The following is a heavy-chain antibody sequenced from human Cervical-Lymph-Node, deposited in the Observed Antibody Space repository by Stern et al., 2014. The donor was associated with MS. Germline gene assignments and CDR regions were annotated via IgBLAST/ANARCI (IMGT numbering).Heavy chain of an antibody. J-gene: IGHJ4*02. CDR2: IYASGNT. V-gene: IGHV4-61*02. D-gene: IGHD4-17*01. CDR3: ATSGGRRGDFRDY. CDR1: GGSVSTYNYY. Sequence: QVQLQESGPGLVKPSQTLSLTCTVSGGSVSTYNYYWTWIRQPAGKGLEWIGRIYASGNTNYNPSLTGRVTISLDTSRNQFSLKLPSVTAADTAVYYCATSGGRRGDFRDYWGQGTLVTVSS.